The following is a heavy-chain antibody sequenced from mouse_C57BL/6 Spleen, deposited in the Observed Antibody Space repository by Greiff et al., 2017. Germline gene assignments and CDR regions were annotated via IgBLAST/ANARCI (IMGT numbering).Heavy chain of an antibody. Sequence: QVQLQQSGPELVKPGASVKISCKASGYAFSSSWMNWVKQRPGQGLEWIGRIYPGDGDTNYNGKFKGKATLTADKSSSTAYMQLSSLTSEDSAVYFCARSSHSSGYYFDYWGQGTTLTVSS. CDR3: ARSSHSSGYYFDY. J-gene: IGHJ2*01. CDR2: IYPGDGDT. V-gene: IGHV1-82*01. D-gene: IGHD3-2*02. CDR1: GYAFSSSW.